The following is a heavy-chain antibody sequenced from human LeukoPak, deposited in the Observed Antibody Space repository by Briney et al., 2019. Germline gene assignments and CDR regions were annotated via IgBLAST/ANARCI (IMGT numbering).Heavy chain of an antibody. CDR3: ATVTITFGGVIVNNWFDP. V-gene: IGHV1-24*01. CDR1: GYTLTELS. J-gene: IGHJ5*02. D-gene: IGHD3-16*02. CDR2: FDPEDGET. Sequence: ASVKVSCKVSGYTLTELSIHWVRQAPGKGLEWMGGFDPEDGETIYAQKFQGRVTMTEDTSTDTAYMELSSLRSEDTAVYYCATVTITFGGVIVNNWFDPWGQGTLVTVSS.